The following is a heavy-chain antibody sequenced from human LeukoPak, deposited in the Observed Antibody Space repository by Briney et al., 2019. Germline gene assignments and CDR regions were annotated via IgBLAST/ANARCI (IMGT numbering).Heavy chain of an antibody. D-gene: IGHD2-2*01. J-gene: IGHJ5*02. CDR2: IYYSGNS. Sequence: PSETLSLTCTVSGGSISNFYWSWIRQPPGKGLEWIGYIYYSGNSNYNPSLKGRVTISVDTSKNQFSLKLSSVTAADTAVYYCARHIGFCSSTTCQARFDPWGQGTLVTVSS. V-gene: IGHV4-59*08. CDR3: ARHIGFCSSTTCQARFDP. CDR1: GGSISNFY.